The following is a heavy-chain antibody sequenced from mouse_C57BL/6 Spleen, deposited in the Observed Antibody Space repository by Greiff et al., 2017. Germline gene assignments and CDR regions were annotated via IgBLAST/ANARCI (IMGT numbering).Heavy chain of an antibody. CDR3: ARFYDGYSYYFDY. Sequence: EVKVVESEGGLVQPGSSMKLSCTASGFTFSDYYMAWVRQVPEKGLEWVANINYDGSSTYYLDSLKSRFIISRDNAKNILYLQVSSLKSEDTATYYCARFYDGYSYYFDYWGQGTTLTVSS. CDR2: INYDGSST. J-gene: IGHJ2*01. V-gene: IGHV5-16*01. D-gene: IGHD2-3*01. CDR1: GFTFSDYY.